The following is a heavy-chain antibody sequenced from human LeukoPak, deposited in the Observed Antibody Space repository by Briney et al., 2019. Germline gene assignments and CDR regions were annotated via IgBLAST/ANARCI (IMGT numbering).Heavy chain of an antibody. J-gene: IGHJ5*02. D-gene: IGHD6-19*01. CDR1: GYTLTELS. V-gene: IGHV1-24*01. CDR2: FDPEDGET. Sequence: ASVKVSCKVSGYTLTELSMHWVRQAPGKGLEWMGGFDPEDGETIYAQKFQGRVTMTEDTPTDTAYMELSSLRSEDTAVYYCATGLGWAGQGNWFDPWGQGTLVTVSS. CDR3: ATGLGWAGQGNWFDP.